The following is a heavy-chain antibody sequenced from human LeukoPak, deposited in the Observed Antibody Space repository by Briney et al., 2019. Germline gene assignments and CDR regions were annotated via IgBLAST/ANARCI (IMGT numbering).Heavy chain of an antibody. J-gene: IGHJ4*02. CDR3: AKDLRDGSSSGSVDY. D-gene: IGHD6-6*01. Sequence: GGSLRLSCAASGFTFGSYAMSWVRQAPGKGLEWVSTIRGSGTWTNYADSVKGRLTISRDNSKNTLYLQMNSLRAEDTAVYYCAKDLRDGSSSGSVDYWGQGTLVTVSS. V-gene: IGHV3-23*01. CDR2: IRGSGTWT. CDR1: GFTFGSYA.